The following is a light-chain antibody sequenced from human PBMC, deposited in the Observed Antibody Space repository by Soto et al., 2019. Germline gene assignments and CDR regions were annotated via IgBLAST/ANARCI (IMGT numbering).Light chain of an antibody. V-gene: IGKV1-27*01. CDR1: QGIGNS. CDR3: QKYNTVPAT. J-gene: IGKJ5*01. Sequence: DIQMTQSPPSLSASVGDRVTITCRASQGIGNSLAWYQQKPGTVPKFLIYSASTLQSGVPSRFSGSGSGTDFTLTISSLQPEDVAAYYCQKYNTVPATFGQGTRLEIK. CDR2: SAS.